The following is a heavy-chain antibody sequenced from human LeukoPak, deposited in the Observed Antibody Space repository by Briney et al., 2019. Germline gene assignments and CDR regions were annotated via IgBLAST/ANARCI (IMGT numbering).Heavy chain of an antibody. D-gene: IGHD4-11*01. V-gene: IGHV3-7*01. CDR2: IKQDGSEK. CDR1: GFSFSTYW. J-gene: IGHJ6*03. Sequence: GGSLRLSCAASGFSFSTYWMSWVRQAPGKGLEWVANIKQDGSEKHYVDSVKGRFTISRDSAKNSLYLQMSSLRAEDTAVYYCTRVEETATTAAIIRKYSYYYYYMDVWGKGNTVTVSS. CDR3: TRVEETATTAAIIRKYSYYYYYMDV.